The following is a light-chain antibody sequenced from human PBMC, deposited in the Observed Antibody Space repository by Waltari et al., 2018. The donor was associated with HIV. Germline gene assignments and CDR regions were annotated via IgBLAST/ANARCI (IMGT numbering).Light chain of an antibody. J-gene: IGLJ3*02. CDR2: RDN. CDR3: QSTDSSGTYWV. CDR1: ALATQF. V-gene: IGLV3-25*03. Sequence: SYELTQPPSVSVSPRQTARITCSGDALATQFAYWYQQKPGQVPVVVIYRDNERPSGIPERFSGSNSGTTVTLTITGVQAEDEADYYCQSTDSSGTYWVFGGGTKLTVL.